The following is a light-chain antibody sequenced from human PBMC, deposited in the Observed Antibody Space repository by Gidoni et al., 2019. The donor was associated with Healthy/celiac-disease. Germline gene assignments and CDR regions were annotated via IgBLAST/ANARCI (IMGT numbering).Light chain of an antibody. CDR3: CSYAGSYTYVV. Sequence: QSALTQPRSVSGSPGQSVTISCTGTSSDVGGYNYVSWYPQHPGQAPKLKIYDVSKRPSGVPDRFSGSKSGHTASLTISGLQAEDEADYYCCSYAGSYTYVVFGGGTKLTVL. J-gene: IGLJ2*01. CDR2: DVS. CDR1: SSDVGGYNY. V-gene: IGLV2-11*01.